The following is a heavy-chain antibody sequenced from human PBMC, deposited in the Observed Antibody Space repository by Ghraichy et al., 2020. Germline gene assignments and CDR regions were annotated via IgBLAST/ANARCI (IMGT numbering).Heavy chain of an antibody. CDR2: ISGSGGST. CDR3: AKDLGYCTNGVCRTELAFDI. Sequence: GGSLRLSCAASGFTFSSYAMSWVRQAPGKGLEWVSAISGSGGSTYYADSVKGRFTISRDNSKNTLYLQMNSLRAEDTAVYYCAKDLGYCTNGVCRTELAFDIWGQGTMVTVSS. J-gene: IGHJ3*02. CDR1: GFTFSSYA. D-gene: IGHD2-8*01. V-gene: IGHV3-23*01.